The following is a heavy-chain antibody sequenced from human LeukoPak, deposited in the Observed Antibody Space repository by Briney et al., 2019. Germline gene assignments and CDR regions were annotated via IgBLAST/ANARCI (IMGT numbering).Heavy chain of an antibody. J-gene: IGHJ5*02. CDR3: ARLLGESTIYDL. D-gene: IGHD3-16*01. CDR1: GFTFDDYA. Sequence: GGSLRLSCAASGFTFDDYAMHWVRQAPGKGLEWVSGISWNSGSIGYADSVKGRFTISRDNAKNSLYLQMNSLRAKDTAMYYCARLLGESTIYDLWGQGTLVTVSS. V-gene: IGHV3-9*01. CDR2: ISWNSGSI.